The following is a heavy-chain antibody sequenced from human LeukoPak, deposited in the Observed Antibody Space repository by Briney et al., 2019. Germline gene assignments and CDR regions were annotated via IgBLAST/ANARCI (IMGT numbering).Heavy chain of an antibody. D-gene: IGHD2-2*01. Sequence: ASVKVSCKASGDTFINNWMHWVRQAPGQGLEWIGLINPTGTGTLYAQKFQGRVTMTRDMSTSTDYMELSRLTSDDTAVYYCARRRDCSTTRCYVEYFQHWGQGTLVTVSS. V-gene: IGHV1-46*01. J-gene: IGHJ1*01. CDR2: INPTGTGT. CDR1: GDTFINNW. CDR3: ARRRDCSTTRCYVEYFQH.